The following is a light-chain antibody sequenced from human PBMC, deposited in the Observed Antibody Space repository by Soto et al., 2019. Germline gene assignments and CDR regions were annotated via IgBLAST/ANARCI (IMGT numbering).Light chain of an antibody. J-gene: IGKJ5*01. V-gene: IGKV1-17*01. CDR2: AAS. Sequence: DIQMTQSPSSLSASVGYIVTITCRASQGIRNDLGWYQQKPGKAPKRLIYAASSLQSGVPSRFSGSGSGTEFTLTIDSLQPEDFATYYCQKGYTSSITFGQGTRLEIK. CDR3: QKGYTSSIT. CDR1: QGIRND.